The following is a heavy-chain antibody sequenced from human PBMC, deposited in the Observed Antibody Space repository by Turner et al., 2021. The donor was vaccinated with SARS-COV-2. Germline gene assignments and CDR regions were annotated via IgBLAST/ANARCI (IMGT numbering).Heavy chain of an antibody. CDR3: ARWDNYYDSSGYYPDAFDI. V-gene: IGHV3-21*05. CDR1: VFTFSSYS. D-gene: IGHD3-22*01. CDR2: SSSSSSYI. J-gene: IGHJ3*02. Sequence: EVQLVESGGGLVKSGESLRRSWAASVFTFSSYSMNWVRRASGQGLEWVSCSSSSSSYIYYADSVKGLFTISRDNAKTSLYLQMNSLRAEDTAVYYCARWDNYYDSSGYYPDAFDIWGQGTMVTVSS.